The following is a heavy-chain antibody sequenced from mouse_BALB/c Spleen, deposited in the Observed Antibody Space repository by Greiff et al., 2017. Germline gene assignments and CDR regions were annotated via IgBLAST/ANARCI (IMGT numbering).Heavy chain of an antibody. V-gene: IGHV5-6-2*01. Sequence: DVKLVESGGGLVKLGGSLKLSCAASGFTFSSYYMSWVRQTPEKRLELVAAINSNGGSTYYPDTVKGRFTISRDNAKNTLYLQMSSLKSEDTALYYCARLNDYDVEGYAMDYWGQGTSVTVSS. CDR2: INSNGGST. D-gene: IGHD2-4*01. CDR3: ARLNDYDVEGYAMDY. J-gene: IGHJ4*01. CDR1: GFTFSSYY.